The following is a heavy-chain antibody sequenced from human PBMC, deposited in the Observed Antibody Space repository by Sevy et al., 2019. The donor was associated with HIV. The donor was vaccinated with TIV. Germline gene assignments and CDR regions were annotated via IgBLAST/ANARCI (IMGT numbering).Heavy chain of an antibody. CDR3: ARAGDSTLTGYYRDYYYYYGMDV. CDR2: IKQDGSEK. CDR1: GFTFSSYW. D-gene: IGHD3-9*01. Sequence: GGSLRLSCAASGFTFSSYWMSWVRQAPGKGLEWVANIKQDGSEKYYVDSVKGRFTISRDNAKNSLYLQMNSLRAEDTAVYYCARAGDSTLTGYYRDYYYYYGMDVWGQGTTVTVSS. J-gene: IGHJ6*02. V-gene: IGHV3-7*01.